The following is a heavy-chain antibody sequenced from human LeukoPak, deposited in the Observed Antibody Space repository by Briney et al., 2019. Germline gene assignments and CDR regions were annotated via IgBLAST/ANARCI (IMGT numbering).Heavy chain of an antibody. V-gene: IGHV4-34*01. CDR1: GGSFSGYY. CDR3: ARRGNSYYYGSGSLTRRYYYYYYMDV. CDR2: INHSGST. D-gene: IGHD3-10*01. Sequence: SETLSLTCAVYGGSFSGYYWSWIRQPPGKGLEWIGEINHSGSTNYNPSFKSRVTISVDTSKNQFSLKLSSVTAADTAVYYCARRGNSYYYGSGSLTRRYYYYYYMDVWGKGTTVTISS. J-gene: IGHJ6*03.